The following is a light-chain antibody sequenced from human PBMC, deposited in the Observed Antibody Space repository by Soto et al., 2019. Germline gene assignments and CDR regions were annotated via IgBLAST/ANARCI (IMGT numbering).Light chain of an antibody. CDR2: KAS. CDR1: QTINRW. CDR3: QQYGSSGT. V-gene: IGKV1-5*03. Sequence: DIQMTQAPSTLSASVGDRVTITCRASQTINRWLAWYQQKPGEAPKLLIYKASSLESGVPSRFTGSGSGTDFTLTISRLEPEDFAVYYCQQYGSSGTFGQGTKVDIK. J-gene: IGKJ1*01.